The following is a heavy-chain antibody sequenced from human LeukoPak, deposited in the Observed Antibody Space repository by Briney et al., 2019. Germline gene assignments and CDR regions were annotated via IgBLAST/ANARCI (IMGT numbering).Heavy chain of an antibody. J-gene: IGHJ3*02. CDR1: GGSFSGYY. V-gene: IGHV4-59*10. Sequence: SETLSLTCAVYGGSFSGYYWSWIRQPAGKGLEWIGRIYTSGSTNYNPSLKSRVTMSVDTSKNQFSLKLSSVTAADTAVYYCARGAVVPAAPTIAFDIWGQGTMVTVSS. CDR2: IYTSGST. D-gene: IGHD2-2*01. CDR3: ARGAVVPAAPTIAFDI.